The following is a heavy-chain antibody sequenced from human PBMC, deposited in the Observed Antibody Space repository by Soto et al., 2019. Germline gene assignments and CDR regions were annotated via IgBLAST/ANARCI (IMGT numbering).Heavy chain of an antibody. J-gene: IGHJ6*02. V-gene: IGHV3-73*01. CDR2: MRSKANSYAT. D-gene: IGHD3-3*01. CDR1: GFTFSGSA. Sequence: EVQLVESGGGLVQPGGSLKLSCAASGFTFSGSAMHWVRQDSGKGLEWVGRMRSKANSYATAYAASVKGRFTISRDDSKNTAYLQMNSLKTEDTAVYYCTRHDSNYDFWSGSPPRYGMDVWGQGTTVTVSS. CDR3: TRHDSNYDFWSGSPPRYGMDV.